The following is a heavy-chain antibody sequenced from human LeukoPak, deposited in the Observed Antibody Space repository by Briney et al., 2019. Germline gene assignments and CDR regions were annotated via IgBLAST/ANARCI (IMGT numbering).Heavy chain of an antibody. Sequence: GGSLRLSCTASGFTFGDYAMSWVRQAPGKGLEWVGFIRSKAYGGTTEYAASVKGRFTISRDDSKSIAYLQMSSLKTEDTAVYYCTREDCSSTSCYVLYGMDVWGQGTTVTVSS. J-gene: IGHJ6*02. D-gene: IGHD2-2*01. CDR3: TREDCSSTSCYVLYGMDV. V-gene: IGHV3-49*04. CDR2: IRSKAYGGTT. CDR1: GFTFGDYA.